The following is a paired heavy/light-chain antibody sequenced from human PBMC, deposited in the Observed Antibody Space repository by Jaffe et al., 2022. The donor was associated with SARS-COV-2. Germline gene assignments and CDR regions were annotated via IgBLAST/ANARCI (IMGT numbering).Light chain of an antibody. CDR2: HVI. CDR1: SSDIGSYNY. V-gene: IGLV2-14*03. CDR3: SSYTSRRTVV. Sequence: QSALTQPASVSGSPGQSISISCTGTSSDIGSYNYVSWYQQHPGEAPKLIIFHVIYRPSGVSNRFSGSRSGNTASLTISGLQADDEADYYCSSYTSRRTVVFGGGTKLTVL. J-gene: IGLJ3*02.
Heavy chain of an antibody. CDR2: IKHDDLER. CDR3: ARVPPTYGDGSDL. CDR1: GFTFSSYW. Sequence: EVQLVESGGGLVQPGGSLRLSCVASGFTFSSYWMTWVRQAPGKGLEWVANIKHDDLERDYADSVKGRFTISRDNAKNSLYLQMNSLRVDDTAVYYCARVPPTYGDGSDLWGKGTTVTVSS. V-gene: IGHV3-7*01. J-gene: IGHJ6*04. D-gene: IGHD4-17*01.